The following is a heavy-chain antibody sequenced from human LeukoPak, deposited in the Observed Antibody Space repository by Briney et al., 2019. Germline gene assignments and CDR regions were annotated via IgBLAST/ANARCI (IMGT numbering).Heavy chain of an antibody. D-gene: IGHD1-26*01. CDR2: ITSTSSYT. CDR3: ARSRGSYFDY. Sequence: GGSLRLSCAASGFTFSSYAMIWIRQAPGKGLEWVSYITSTSSYTNYADPVKGRFTISRDNAKNSLYLQMNSLVAEDTAVYYCARSRGSYFDYWGQGTLVTVSS. J-gene: IGHJ4*02. V-gene: IGHV3-11*06. CDR1: GFTFSSYA.